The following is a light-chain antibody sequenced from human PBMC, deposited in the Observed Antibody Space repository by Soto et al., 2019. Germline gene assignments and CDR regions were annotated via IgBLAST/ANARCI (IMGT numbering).Light chain of an antibody. CDR2: EVS. CDR3: SSHAGSIHFYV. V-gene: IGLV2-8*01. CDR1: SSDVGAYNY. J-gene: IGLJ1*01. Sequence: QSALAQPPSASGSPGQSVTISCTGTSSDVGAYNYVSWYQQHPGKAPKLIISEVSQRPSGVPDRFSGSKSGNTASLTVSGLQAEDEADYYCSSHAGSIHFYVLGTGTKVTVL.